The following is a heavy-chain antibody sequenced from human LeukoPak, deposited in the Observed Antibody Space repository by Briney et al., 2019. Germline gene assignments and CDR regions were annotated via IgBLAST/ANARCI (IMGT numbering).Heavy chain of an antibody. CDR3: ASYGDYNYFDF. D-gene: IGHD4-17*01. V-gene: IGHV4-4*02. J-gene: IGHJ4*02. CDR2: IYHGGST. Sequence: SETLSLTCAVSGGSISSSNWWSWVRQPPGKGLEWIGEIYHGGSTKYNPSLKSRVTISLDKSKNQFPLKLNSVTAADTAVYYCASYGDYNYFDFWGQGTLVTVSS. CDR1: GGSISSSNW.